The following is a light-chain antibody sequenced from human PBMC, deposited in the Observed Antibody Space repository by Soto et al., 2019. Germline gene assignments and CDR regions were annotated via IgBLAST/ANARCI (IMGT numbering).Light chain of an antibody. CDR2: DVT. J-gene: IGLJ3*02. Sequence: QSALTQPASVSGSPGQSITISCTGTSSDVGGYDHVTWYQQHPGKAPKLIIYDVTVRPSGISRRFSGSKSDNTASLAGTGLQPEDEADYYCSSYTKKDTLLFGGGIKLTVL. CDR3: SSYTKKDTLL. V-gene: IGLV2-14*03. CDR1: SSDVGGYDH.